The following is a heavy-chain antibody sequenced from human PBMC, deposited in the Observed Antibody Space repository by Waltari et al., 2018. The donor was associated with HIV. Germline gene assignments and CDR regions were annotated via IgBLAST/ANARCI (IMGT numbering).Heavy chain of an antibody. CDR1: GFIFSADG. CDR3: ARGSRLVAAYYYYGLDV. CDR2: IRYDGSNK. V-gene: IGHV3-33*01. D-gene: IGHD3-10*01. Sequence: VQLVESGGAVVQPGKSLRLSCAASGFIFSADGLHWVRQAPGKGLEWVALIRYDGSNKYYSDSVKGRFTISRDNAENTLFLQMSDLRADDTATYFCARGSRLVAAYYYYGLDVWGPGTTVTVSS. J-gene: IGHJ6*02.